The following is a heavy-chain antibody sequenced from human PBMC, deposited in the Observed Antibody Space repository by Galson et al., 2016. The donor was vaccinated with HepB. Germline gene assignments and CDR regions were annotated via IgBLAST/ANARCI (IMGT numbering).Heavy chain of an antibody. Sequence: SLRLSCAASGFTFSHYAMSWVRQAPGKGLEWVSGISSSGGSTYYADSVEGRFTMSRDNAKNTLYLQMNSLRVEDTAVYYCAKDDYMRAWGQGILVTVSS. V-gene: IGHV3-23*01. CDR3: AKDDYMRA. J-gene: IGHJ5*02. D-gene: IGHD4-11*01. CDR2: ISSSGGST. CDR1: GFTFSHYA.